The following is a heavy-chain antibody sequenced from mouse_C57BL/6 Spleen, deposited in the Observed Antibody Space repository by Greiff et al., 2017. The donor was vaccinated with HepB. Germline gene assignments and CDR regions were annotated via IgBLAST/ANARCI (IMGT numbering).Heavy chain of an antibody. CDR3: ARIYGTNYFDY. D-gene: IGHD4-1*01. Sequence: QVQLQQPGAELVMPGASVKLSCKASGYTFTSYWMHWVKQRPGQGLEWIGEIDPSDSYTNYNQKFKGKSTLTVDKSSSTAYMQLSSLTSEDSAVYYCARIYGTNYFDYWGQGTTLTVSS. J-gene: IGHJ2*01. V-gene: IGHV1-69*01. CDR1: GYTFTSYW. CDR2: IDPSDSYT.